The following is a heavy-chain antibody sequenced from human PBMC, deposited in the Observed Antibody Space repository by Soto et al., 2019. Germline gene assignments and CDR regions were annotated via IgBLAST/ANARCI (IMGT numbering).Heavy chain of an antibody. CDR2: IIPILGIA. CDR3: ASLTAPDIAVAGHDAFDI. J-gene: IGHJ3*02. V-gene: IGHV1-69*02. CDR1: GGTFSSYT. Sequence: QVQLVQSGAEVKKPGSSVKVSCKASGGTFSSYTISWVRQAPGHGLEWMGRIIPILGIANYAQKFQGRVTITADKSTSTAYMELSSLRSEDTAVYYCASLTAPDIAVAGHDAFDIWGQGTMVTVSS. D-gene: IGHD6-19*01.